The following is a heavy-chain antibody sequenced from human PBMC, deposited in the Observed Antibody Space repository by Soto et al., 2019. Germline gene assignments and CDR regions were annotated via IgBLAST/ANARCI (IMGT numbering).Heavy chain of an antibody. V-gene: IGHV3-30-3*01. J-gene: IGHJ4*02. Sequence: GGSLRLSCAASGFTFSSYAMHWVRQAPGKGLEWVAVISYDGSNKYYADSVKGRFTISRDNSKNTLYLQMNSLRAEDTAVYYCAREGGYSYGHDALDYWGQGTLVTVSS. D-gene: IGHD5-18*01. CDR1: GFTFSSYA. CDR3: AREGGYSYGHDALDY. CDR2: ISYDGSNK.